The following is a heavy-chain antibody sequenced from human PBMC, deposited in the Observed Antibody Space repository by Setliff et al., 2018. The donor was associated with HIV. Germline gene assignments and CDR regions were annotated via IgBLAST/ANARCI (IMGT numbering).Heavy chain of an antibody. CDR3: AKGRAGYSFDY. CDR2: IYSGGST. Sequence: LSLTCAVSGGSISSSNWWSWVRQAPGEGLEWVSFIYSGGSTYYADSRKGRFTISRDNSKNTLYLQMNSLRAEDTAVYYCAKGRAGYSFDYWGQGTLVTVSS. V-gene: IGHV3-53*01. D-gene: IGHD6-13*01. CDR1: GGSISSSNW. J-gene: IGHJ4*02.